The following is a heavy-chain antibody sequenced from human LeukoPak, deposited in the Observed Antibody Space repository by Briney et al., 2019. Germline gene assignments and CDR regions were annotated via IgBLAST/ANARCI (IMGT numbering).Heavy chain of an antibody. CDR2: INHSGST. Sequence: SETLSLTCAVYGGSFSGYYWSWIRQPPGKGLEWIGEINHSGSTNYNPSLKSRVTISVDTSKNQFSLQLRSVTAADTAFYYCAGPGGFSDWLPYGYWGQGTLVTVSS. V-gene: IGHV4-34*01. CDR3: AGPGGFSDWLPYGY. CDR1: GGSFSGYY. J-gene: IGHJ4*02. D-gene: IGHD3-9*01.